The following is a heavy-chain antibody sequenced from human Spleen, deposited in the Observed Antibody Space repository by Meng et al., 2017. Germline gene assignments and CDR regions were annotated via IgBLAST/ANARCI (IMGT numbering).Heavy chain of an antibody. V-gene: IGHV1-69*10. D-gene: IGHD2-8*01. J-gene: IGHJ6*02. CDR3: GRPHAPGNGHYAMDV. Sequence: SVKVSCKALGGIFSNYVIGWVRQGTGQGLEWMGGIIPVLGQTNYAQRFQGRVTITADDSTSTAYMELNSLTSADTAVYYCGRPHAPGNGHYAMDVWGQGTTVTVSS. CDR2: IIPVLGQT. CDR1: GGIFSNYV.